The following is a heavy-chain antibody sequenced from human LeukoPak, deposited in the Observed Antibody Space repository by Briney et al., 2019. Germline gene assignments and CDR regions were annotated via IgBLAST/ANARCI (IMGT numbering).Heavy chain of an antibody. J-gene: IGHJ4*02. CDR2: IRWNSGSI. D-gene: IGHD6-13*01. V-gene: IGHV3-9*01. Sequence: PGVPLRLSCRASGFTFDDCPMHWLRHSPGKGVVWVSDIRWNSGSILYGDCVKGRFTISRDKAENSLYLQMNTLRAEDTALYYCVKTVNPCIAAAYFGYWGQGTLVTVSS. CDR3: VKTVNPCIAAAYFGY. CDR1: GFTFDDCP.